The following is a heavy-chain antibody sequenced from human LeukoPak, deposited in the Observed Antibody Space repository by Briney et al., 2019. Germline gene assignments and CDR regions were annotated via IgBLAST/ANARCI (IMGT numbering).Heavy chain of an antibody. CDR3: ARAPYSYGSFDY. J-gene: IGHJ4*02. D-gene: IGHD5-18*01. Sequence: GGSLRLSCAASGFTVSSNYMSWVRQAPGKGLEWVSVIYSGGSTYYADSVKGRFTISRDNSKNTLYLQMNSLRAEDTAVYYCARAPYSYGSFDYWGQGTLVTVSS. CDR2: IYSGGST. V-gene: IGHV3-53*01. CDR1: GFTVSSNY.